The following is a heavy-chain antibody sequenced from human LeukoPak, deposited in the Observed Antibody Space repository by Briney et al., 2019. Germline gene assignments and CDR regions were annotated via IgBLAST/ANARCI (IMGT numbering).Heavy chain of an antibody. CDR2: VSSTGSAQ. CDR3: VKEFGGHTYGAYFDF. Sequence: GGSLRLSCAASGFTFRNYGMQWVRQAPGKGLEWVAVVSSTGSAQYYDDSVRGRFTISRDNAEDMLYLQMKSLRPEDTAVYYCVKEFGGHTYGAYFDFWGLGTLVTVSS. D-gene: IGHD5-18*01. CDR1: GFTFRNYG. V-gene: IGHV3-30*18. J-gene: IGHJ4*02.